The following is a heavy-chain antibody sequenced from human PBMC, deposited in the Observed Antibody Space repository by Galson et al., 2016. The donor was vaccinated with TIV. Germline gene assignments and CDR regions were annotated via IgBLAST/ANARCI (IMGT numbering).Heavy chain of an antibody. V-gene: IGHV1-69*13. CDR2: IIPIFGSA. CDR3: ARGGPGCSSTSCYGALDP. CDR1: GGAFSSDA. D-gene: IGHD2-2*01. J-gene: IGHJ5*02. Sequence: SVKVSCKASGGAFSSDAISWVRQAPGQGLEWMGGIIPIFGSANYAQKFQGRVTITADESTTTAYMELSSLRVEDTAVYYWARGGPGCSSTSCYGALDPWGQGTLVTVSS.